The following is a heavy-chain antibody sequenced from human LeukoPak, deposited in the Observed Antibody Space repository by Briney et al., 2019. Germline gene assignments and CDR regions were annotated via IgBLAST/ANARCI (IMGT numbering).Heavy chain of an antibody. CDR1: GFTFSSYA. CDR2: ISGSGGST. Sequence: GGSLRLSCAASGFTFSSYAMSWVRQAQGKGLEWVSAISGSGGSTYYADSVKGRFTISRDNSKNTLYLQMNSLRAEDTAVYYCGKRSDDILTGYYTPENYFDYWGQGTLVSVSS. V-gene: IGHV3-23*01. CDR3: GKRSDDILTGYYTPENYFDY. D-gene: IGHD3-9*01. J-gene: IGHJ4*02.